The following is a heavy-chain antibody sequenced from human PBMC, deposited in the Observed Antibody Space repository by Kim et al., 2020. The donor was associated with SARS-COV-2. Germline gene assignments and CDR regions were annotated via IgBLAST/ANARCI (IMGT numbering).Heavy chain of an antibody. Sequence: ASVKVSCKASDYTFTSYGFSWVRQAPGQGLEWMAWISAYNGNTNYAQKFQDRVTMTTDTSASTVYMELRSLRSDDTAVYYCARDYYGAFDSSGQGTQVTVSS. V-gene: IGHV1-18*04. CDR2: ISAYNGNT. CDR1: DYTFTSYG. J-gene: IGHJ4*02. CDR3: ARDYYGAFDS. D-gene: IGHD2-21*01.